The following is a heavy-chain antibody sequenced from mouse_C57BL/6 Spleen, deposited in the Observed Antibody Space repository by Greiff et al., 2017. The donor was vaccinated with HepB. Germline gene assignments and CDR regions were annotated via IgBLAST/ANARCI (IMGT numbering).Heavy chain of an antibody. CDR1: GYAFSSSW. Sequence: QVQLQQSGPELVKPGASVKISCKASGYAFSSSWMNWVKQRPGKGLEWIGRIYPGDGDTNYNGKFKGKATLTADKSSSTAYMQLSSLTSEDSAVYFCARRRSGYAMDYWGQGTSVTVSS. CDR2: IYPGDGDT. V-gene: IGHV1-82*01. CDR3: ARRRSGYAMDY. J-gene: IGHJ4*01.